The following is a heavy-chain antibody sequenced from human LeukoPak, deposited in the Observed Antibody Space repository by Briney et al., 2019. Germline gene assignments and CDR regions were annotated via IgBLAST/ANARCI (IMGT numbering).Heavy chain of an antibody. CDR2: ISGSGGST. CDR1: GFTFSYYA. D-gene: IGHD3-22*01. CDR3: AKKHDSSGYYYVDY. V-gene: IGHV3-23*01. Sequence: GGSLRLSCAASGFTFSYYAMSWVRQAPGKGLEWVSAISGSGGSTYYADSVKGRFTISRDNSKNTLYLQMNSLRAEDTAVYYCAKKHDSSGYYYVDYWGQGTLVTVSS. J-gene: IGHJ4*02.